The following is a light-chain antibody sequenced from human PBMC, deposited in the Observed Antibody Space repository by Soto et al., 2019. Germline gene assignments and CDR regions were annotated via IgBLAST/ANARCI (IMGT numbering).Light chain of an antibody. CDR3: QQYTSYPRT. J-gene: IGKJ1*01. Sequence: DIQMTQSPSTLSASVGDRVTITCRASQSISNWLAWYQQKLGRAPKLLIFKAPTLQRGVPSRFSGNGSGTEFTLSISSLQPDDFSTSSCQQYTSYPRTSGQGTKVEIK. CDR2: KAP. V-gene: IGKV1-5*03. CDR1: QSISNW.